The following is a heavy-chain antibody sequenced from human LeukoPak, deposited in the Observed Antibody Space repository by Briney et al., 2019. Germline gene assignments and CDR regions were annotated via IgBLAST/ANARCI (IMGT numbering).Heavy chain of an antibody. CDR1: GGSISSYY. CDR2: NYYSGST. D-gene: IGHD5-12*01. Sequence: PSETLSLTCTVSGGSISSYYWVWTRRPREKRRKWFGYNYYSGSTNYNPSLQSRVTISVDTSKNQFSLKLSSVTAADTAVYYCARQFRGSGSLIFDYWGQGTLVTVSS. J-gene: IGHJ4*02. CDR3: ARQFRGSGSLIFDY. V-gene: IGHV4-59*01.